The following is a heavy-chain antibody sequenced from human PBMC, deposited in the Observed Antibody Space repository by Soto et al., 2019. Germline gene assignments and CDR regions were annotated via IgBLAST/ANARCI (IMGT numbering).Heavy chain of an antibody. CDR2: IYHSGST. CDR3: ARDRTKYDYVWGSHDAFDI. V-gene: IGHV4-4*02. Sequence: SETLSLTCAVSGGSISSSNWWSWVRQPPGKGLEWIGEIYHSGSTNYNPSLKSRVTISVDKSKNQFSLKLSSVTAADTAVYYCARDRTKYDYVWGSHDAFDIWGQGTMVTVSS. D-gene: IGHD3-16*01. CDR1: GGSISSSNW. J-gene: IGHJ3*02.